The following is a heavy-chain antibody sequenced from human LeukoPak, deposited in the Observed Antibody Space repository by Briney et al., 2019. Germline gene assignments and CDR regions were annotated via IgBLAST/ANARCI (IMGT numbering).Heavy chain of an antibody. J-gene: IGHJ5*02. CDR1: GYSFTSYW. Sequence: GESLRISCKGSGYSFTSYWISWVRQMPGKGVEWMGRIDPSDSYTNYSPSFQGHVTISADKSISTAYLQWSSLKASDTAMYYCAREAVEPNWFDPWGQGTLVTVS. CDR2: IDPSDSYT. CDR3: AREAVEPNWFDP. V-gene: IGHV5-10-1*01.